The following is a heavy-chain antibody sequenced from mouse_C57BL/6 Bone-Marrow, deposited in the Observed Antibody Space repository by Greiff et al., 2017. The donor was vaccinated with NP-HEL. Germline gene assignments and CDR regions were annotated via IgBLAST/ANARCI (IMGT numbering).Heavy chain of an antibody. V-gene: IGHV1-64*01. D-gene: IGHD1-1*01. CDR2: IHPNSGST. Sequence: QVQLQQPGAELVKPGASVKLSCKASGYTFTSYWMHWVKQRPGQGLEWIGMIHPNSGSTNYNEKFKSKATLTVDKSSSTAYMQLSSLTSEDSAVYYCARSHGSSLALFAYWGQGTLVTVSA. CDR3: ARSHGSSLALFAY. J-gene: IGHJ3*01. CDR1: GYTFTSYW.